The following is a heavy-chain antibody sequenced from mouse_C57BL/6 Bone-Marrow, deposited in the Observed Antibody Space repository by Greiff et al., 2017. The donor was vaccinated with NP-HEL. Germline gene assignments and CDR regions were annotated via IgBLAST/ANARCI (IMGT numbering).Heavy chain of an antibody. CDR2: IRNKANGYTT. CDR3: ARYTARGYYAMDY. CDR1: GFTFTDYY. J-gene: IGHJ4*01. Sequence: EVQRVESGGGLVQPGGSLSLSCAASGFTFTDYYMSWVRQPPGKALEWLGFIRNKANGYTTEYSASVKGRFTISRDNSQSILYLQMNALRAEDSATYYCARYTARGYYAMDYWGQGTSVTVSS. V-gene: IGHV7-3*01.